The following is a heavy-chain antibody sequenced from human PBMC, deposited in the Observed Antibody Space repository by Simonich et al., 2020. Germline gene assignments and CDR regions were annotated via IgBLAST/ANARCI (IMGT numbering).Heavy chain of an antibody. CDR1: GGSFSGYY. J-gene: IGHJ3*02. V-gene: IGHV4-34*01. D-gene: IGHD3-16*01. CDR3: ARPLGIVWAFDI. Sequence: QVQLQQWGAGLLKPSETLSLTCAVYGGSFSGYYWSWIRQPPGKGLEWIGEINHCGSTNYNPSLKSRVTISVDTSKNQFSLKLSSVTAADTAVYYCARPLGIVWAFDIWGQGTMVTVSS. CDR2: INHCGST.